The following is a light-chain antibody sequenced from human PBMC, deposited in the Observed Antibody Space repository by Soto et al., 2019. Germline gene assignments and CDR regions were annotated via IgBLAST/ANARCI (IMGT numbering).Light chain of an antibody. Sequence: EIVMPQSPATVPVSPGASVTLSGRASQSVSLDLAWYQQKPGQAPRLLIYGASTRATDIPPSFTGSGSGTEFTLTISSLQSEDIAVYYCQQYNKWPQTVGQGTKVDIK. CDR2: GAS. J-gene: IGKJ1*01. V-gene: IGKV3-15*01. CDR3: QQYNKWPQT. CDR1: QSVSLD.